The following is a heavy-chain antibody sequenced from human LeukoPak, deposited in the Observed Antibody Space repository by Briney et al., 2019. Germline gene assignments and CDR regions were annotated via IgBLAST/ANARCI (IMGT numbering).Heavy chain of an antibody. CDR2: IYTSGST. CDR3: ARARIVGARSYYMDV. CDR1: GGSISSGSYY. V-gene: IGHV4-61*02. Sequence: SETLSLTCTVSGGSISSGSYYWSWIRQPAGKGLEWIGRIYTSGSTNYNPSLKSRVTISVDTSKNQFSLKLSSVTAADTAVYYCARARIVGARSYYMDVWGKGTTVTISS. J-gene: IGHJ6*03. D-gene: IGHD1-26*01.